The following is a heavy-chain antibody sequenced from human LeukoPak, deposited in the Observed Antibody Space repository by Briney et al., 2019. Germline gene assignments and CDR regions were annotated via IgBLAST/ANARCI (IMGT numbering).Heavy chain of an antibody. CDR2: ISNDGGTA. Sequence: GGSLRLFCTASGFTFRIYGMHWVRQAPGKGLEWVSVISNDGGTAYYTDSVQGRFTISRDNSRNTLYLQMTSLRPEDTAVYYCAKPFPRARSGTSTTCLVCDGFDFWGQGAGVTVSS. D-gene: IGHD2-2*01. V-gene: IGHV3-30*18. CDR3: AKPFPRARSGTSTTCLVCDGFDF. CDR1: GFTFRIYG. J-gene: IGHJ3*01.